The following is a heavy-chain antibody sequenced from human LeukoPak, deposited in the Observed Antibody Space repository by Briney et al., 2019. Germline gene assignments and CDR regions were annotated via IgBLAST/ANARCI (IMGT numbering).Heavy chain of an antibody. J-gene: IGHJ4*02. CDR1: GCTFSSYA. D-gene: IGHD1-1*01. V-gene: IGHV1-69*13. Sequence: SVTVSCKASGCTFSSYALSWVRQAPAQGLEGMGRIIPVFGTTTYAQKFQGRVTITADESTTTAYVALRRLTSEDTAMYYCARGLGTRWFFDYWGQGTLVTVSS. CDR3: ARGLGTRWFFDY. CDR2: IIPVFGTT.